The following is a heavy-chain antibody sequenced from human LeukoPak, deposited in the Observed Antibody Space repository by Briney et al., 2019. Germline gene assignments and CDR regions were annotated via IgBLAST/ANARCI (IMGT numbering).Heavy chain of an antibody. V-gene: IGHV3-30*18. CDR2: ISYDGSNK. CDR1: GFTFSSYG. Sequence: GGSLRLSCAASGFTFSSYGMHWVRQAPGKGLGWVAVISYDGSNKYYADSVKGRFTISRDNSKNTLYLQMNSLRAEDTAVYYCAKDVLLWFGELSLVEYYFDYWGQGTLVTVSS. D-gene: IGHD3-10*01. CDR3: AKDVLLWFGELSLVEYYFDY. J-gene: IGHJ4*02.